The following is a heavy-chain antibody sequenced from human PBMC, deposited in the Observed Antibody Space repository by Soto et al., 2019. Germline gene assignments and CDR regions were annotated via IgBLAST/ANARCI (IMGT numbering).Heavy chain of an antibody. J-gene: IGHJ4*02. V-gene: IGHV4-31*03. D-gene: IGHD3-9*01. CDR3: ARVWAGDILTGYYSRPFFDY. CDR1: GGSISSGGYY. Sequence: QVQLQESGPGLVKPSQTLSLTCTVSGGSISSGGYYWSWIRQHPGKGLEWIGYIYYSGSTYYNPSLMSRVTLSVDTSKNQFSLKLSSVTAADTAVYYCARVWAGDILTGYYSRPFFDYWGQGTLVTVSS. CDR2: IYYSGST.